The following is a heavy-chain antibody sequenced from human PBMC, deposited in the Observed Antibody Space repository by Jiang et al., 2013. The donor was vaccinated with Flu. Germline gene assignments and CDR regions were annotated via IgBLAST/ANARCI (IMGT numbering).Heavy chain of an antibody. D-gene: IGHD3-10*01. CDR2: INPSGGST. V-gene: IGHV1-46*03. CDR1: GYTFTSYY. Sequence: SGAEVKKPGASVKVSCKASGYTFTSYYMHWVRQAPGQGLEWMGIINPSGGSTSYAQKFQGRVTMTRDTSTSTVYMELSSLRSEDTAVYYCARQYYYGSGSYPSFDYWGQGTLVTVSS. CDR3: ARQYYYGSGSYPSFDY. J-gene: IGHJ4*02.